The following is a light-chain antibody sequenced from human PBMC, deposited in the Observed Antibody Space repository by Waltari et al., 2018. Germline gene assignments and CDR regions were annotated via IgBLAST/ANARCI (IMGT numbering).Light chain of an antibody. CDR1: SLRGHY. J-gene: IGLJ3*02. CDR3: KSRNNDRGV. V-gene: IGLV3-19*01. CDR2: GQN. Sequence: SSELTQDPAVSVALGQTARLTCQGESLRGHYASWYQQKPGLAPILVIYGQNHRPSGIPDRFSGSSSGDTTSLTITGTQAEDEADYYCKSRNNDRGVFGGGTKLTVL.